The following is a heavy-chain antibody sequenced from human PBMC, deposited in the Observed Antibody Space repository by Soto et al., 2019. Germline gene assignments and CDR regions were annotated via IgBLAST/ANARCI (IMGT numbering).Heavy chain of an antibody. V-gene: IGHV3-23*01. CDR1: GFTFSSYG. J-gene: IGHJ4*02. D-gene: IGHD1-26*01. Sequence: GGSLRLSCAASGFTFSSYGMSWVRQAPGKGLECVSSISGSGGSTHYADSVKGRFTISRDNSKNTLYLQMNSLRAEDTAVYYCAKASAPGGTYFPLWFWGQGTLVTVSS. CDR3: AKASAPGGTYFPLWF. CDR2: ISGSGGST.